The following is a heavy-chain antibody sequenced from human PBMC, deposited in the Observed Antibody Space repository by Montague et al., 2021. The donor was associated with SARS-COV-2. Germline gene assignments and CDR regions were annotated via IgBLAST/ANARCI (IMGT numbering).Heavy chain of an antibody. CDR2: IYYSGSI. D-gene: IGHD1-26*01. CDR3: ARGMGGSYLYYFDY. Sequence: SETLSLTCTVSGGSISSYYWSWIRQPPGKGLEWIGYIYYSGSINXNPSLKSRVTILVDMSKNQFSLKLSPVTAADTAVYYCARGMGGSYLYYFDYWGQGTLVTVSS. J-gene: IGHJ4*02. V-gene: IGHV4-59*01. CDR1: GGSISSYY.